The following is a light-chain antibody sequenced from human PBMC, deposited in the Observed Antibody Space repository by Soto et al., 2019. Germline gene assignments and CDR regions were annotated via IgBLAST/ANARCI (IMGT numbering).Light chain of an antibody. J-gene: IGKJ4*01. CDR1: QDISTW. V-gene: IGKV1-12*01. CDR2: AAS. Sequence: DIQMTQSPSSVSASVGDRVTITCRANQDISTWLAWYQQKPGKAPKLLISAASTLQSGVPLRFSGSGSGTHFTLTISRLQPEDFATYYCQQASSLPLTFGGGTKVEIK. CDR3: QQASSLPLT.